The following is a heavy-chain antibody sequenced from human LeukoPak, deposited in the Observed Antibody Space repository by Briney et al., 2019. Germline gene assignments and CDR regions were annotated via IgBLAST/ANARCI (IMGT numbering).Heavy chain of an antibody. CDR3: ARVPTAGPWDC. Sequence: ASVKVSCKASGGTFSSYAISWVRQAPGQGLEWMGRIIPILGIANYAQKFQGRVTITADKSTSTAYMELSSLRSEDTAVYYCARVPTAGPWDCWGQGTLVTVSS. V-gene: IGHV1-69*04. CDR1: GGTFSSYA. CDR2: IIPILGIA. J-gene: IGHJ4*02. D-gene: IGHD6-13*01.